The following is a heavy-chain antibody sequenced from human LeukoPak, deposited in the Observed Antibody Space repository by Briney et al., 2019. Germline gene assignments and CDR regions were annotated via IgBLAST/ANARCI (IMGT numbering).Heavy chain of an antibody. V-gene: IGHV1-46*01. J-gene: IGHJ4*02. CDR1: GYTFPSYF. CDR2: INPTGGST. Sequence: ASVKVSCKASGYTFPSYFMHWVRQAPGQGLEWMGIINPTGGSTTYAQKFQGRVTMTRDTSTSTVYMELSSLRSEDTAVYYCARDQEGFDYWGQGTLVTVSS. CDR3: ARDQEGFDY.